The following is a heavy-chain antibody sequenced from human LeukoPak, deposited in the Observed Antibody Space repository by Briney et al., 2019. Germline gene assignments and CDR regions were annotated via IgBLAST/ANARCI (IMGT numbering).Heavy chain of an antibody. V-gene: IGHV1-2*02. J-gene: IGHJ4*02. CDR1: GYTFTGYY. D-gene: IGHD4-23*01. CDR3: AGDYGGNSYYYFDY. Sequence: GASVKVSCKASGYTFTGYYMHWVRQAPGQGLEWMGWINPNSGGTNYAQKFQGRVTMTRDTSISTAYMELSRLRSDDTAVYYCAGDYGGNSYYYFDYWGQGTLVTVSS. CDR2: INPNSGGT.